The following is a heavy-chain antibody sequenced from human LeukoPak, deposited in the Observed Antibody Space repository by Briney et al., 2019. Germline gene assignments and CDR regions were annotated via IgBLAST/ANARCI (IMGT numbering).Heavy chain of an antibody. D-gene: IGHD3-10*01. Sequence: SETLSLTCTVSGGSISSYYWSWIRQPPGKGLEWIGYIYYSGSTNYNPSLKSRVTISVDTSKNQFSLKLSSVTAADTAVYYCARVRRDYYGSGSYYTPFDYWGQGTLVTVSS. V-gene: IGHV4-59*01. CDR2: IYYSGST. J-gene: IGHJ4*02. CDR1: GGSISSYY. CDR3: ARVRRDYYGSGSYYTPFDY.